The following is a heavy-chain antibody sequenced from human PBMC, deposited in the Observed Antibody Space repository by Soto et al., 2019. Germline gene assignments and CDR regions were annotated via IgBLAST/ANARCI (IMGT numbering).Heavy chain of an antibody. Sequence: GGSLRLSCTASGFTFGDYAMSWFRQAPGKGLEWVGFIRSKAYGGTTEYAASVKGRFTISRDDSKSIAYLQMNSLKTEDTAVYYCTGYYDFWSGYRANWFDPWGQGTLVTVSS. CDR3: TGYYDFWSGYRANWFDP. V-gene: IGHV3-49*03. J-gene: IGHJ5*02. CDR1: GFTFGDYA. D-gene: IGHD3-3*01. CDR2: IRSKAYGGTT.